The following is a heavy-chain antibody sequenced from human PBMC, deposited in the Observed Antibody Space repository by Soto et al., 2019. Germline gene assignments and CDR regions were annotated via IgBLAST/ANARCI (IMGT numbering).Heavy chain of an antibody. V-gene: IGHV3-21*01. CDR1: GFTFSSYS. Sequence: GGSLRLSCAASGFTFSSYSMNWVRPAPGKGLEWVSSISSSSSYIYYADSVKGRFTISRDNAKNSLYLQMNSLRAEDTAVYYCARDLVATIFHYYGMDVWGQGTTVTVSS. CDR3: ARDLVATIFHYYGMDV. D-gene: IGHD5-12*01. J-gene: IGHJ6*02. CDR2: ISSSSSYI.